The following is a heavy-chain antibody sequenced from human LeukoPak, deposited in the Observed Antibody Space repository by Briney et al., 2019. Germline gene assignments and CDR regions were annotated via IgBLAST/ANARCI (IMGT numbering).Heavy chain of an antibody. CDR2: IIPILGIA. D-gene: IGHD3-22*01. J-gene: IGHJ3*02. Sequence: RDSVKVSCKASGGTFSSYAISWVRQAPGQGLEWVGRIIPILGIANYAQKFQGRVTITADKSTSTAYMELSSLRSEDTAVYYCATNSLITMIVVVFFDPDAFDIWGQGTMVTVSS. CDR3: ATNSLITMIVVVFFDPDAFDI. CDR1: GGTFSSYA. V-gene: IGHV1-69*04.